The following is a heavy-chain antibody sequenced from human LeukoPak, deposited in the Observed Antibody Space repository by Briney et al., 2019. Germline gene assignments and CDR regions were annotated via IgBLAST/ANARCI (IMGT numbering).Heavy chain of an antibody. D-gene: IGHD2-15*01. V-gene: IGHV1-18*01. J-gene: IGHJ4*02. CDR1: GYNFRHYA. Sequence: ASVKVSCKTSGYNFRHYAISWVRQAPGQGLEWMAWISGGYNGDSNYALKLRGRLTMTTDTSTSTAYMELRSLRSDDTAVYYCARDEKKYCSGGSCPAYFDYWGQGTLVTVSS. CDR2: ISGGYNGDS. CDR3: ARDEKKYCSGGSCPAYFDY.